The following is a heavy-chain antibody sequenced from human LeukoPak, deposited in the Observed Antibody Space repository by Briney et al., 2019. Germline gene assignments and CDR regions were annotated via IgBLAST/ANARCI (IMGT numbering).Heavy chain of an antibody. Sequence: SETLSLTCTVSGGSISSYYWSWIRQPAGKGLEWIGRIYTSGSTNYNPSLKSRVTMSVDTSKNQFSLKLSSVTAADTAVYYCARPGIAAAGTNYYYYMDVWGKGTTVTVSS. CDR2: IYTSGST. CDR3: ARPGIAAAGTNYYYYMDV. D-gene: IGHD6-13*01. V-gene: IGHV4-4*07. J-gene: IGHJ6*03. CDR1: GGSISSYY.